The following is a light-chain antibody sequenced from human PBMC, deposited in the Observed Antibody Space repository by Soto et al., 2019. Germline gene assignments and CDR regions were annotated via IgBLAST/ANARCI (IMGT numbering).Light chain of an antibody. CDR3: QQTYSSPQT. CDR2: AAS. Sequence: DIQMTQSPSTLSGSVVDIVTITCRASQTISSWLAWYQQKPGKAPELLIFAASDLQSGVPSRFSGSGSGTDFTLTISSLQPEDFATYYCQQTYSSPQTFGQGTKVDIK. V-gene: IGKV1-39*01. J-gene: IGKJ1*01. CDR1: QTISSW.